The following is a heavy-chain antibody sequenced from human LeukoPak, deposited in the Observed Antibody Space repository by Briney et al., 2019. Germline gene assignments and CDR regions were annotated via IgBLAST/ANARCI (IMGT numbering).Heavy chain of an antibody. J-gene: IGHJ4*02. D-gene: IGHD3-22*01. V-gene: IGHV4-34*01. CDR3: ARGFHYDSSGLFDY. CDR2: INHSGST. CDR1: GGSFSGYY. Sequence: SETLSLTCAVYGGSFSGYYWSWIRQPPGKGLEWIGEINHSGSTNYNPSLKSRVTISVDTSKNRFSLKLSSVTAADTAVYYCARGFHYDSSGLFDYWGQGTLVTVSS.